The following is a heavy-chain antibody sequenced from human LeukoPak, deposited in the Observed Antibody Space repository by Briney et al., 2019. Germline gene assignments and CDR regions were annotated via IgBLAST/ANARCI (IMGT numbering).Heavy chain of an antibody. CDR3: ARVSTEKKFDY. Sequence: SETLSLTCAVSGGSISSSNWWSWVRQPPGKGLEWIGEIHHGGSTNYTPSLKTRVTISVDKSKNQFSLKVSSVTAADTAVYYCARVSTEKKFDYWGQGTPVTVSS. CDR1: GGSISSSNW. V-gene: IGHV4-4*02. J-gene: IGHJ4*02. D-gene: IGHD4-17*01. CDR2: IHHGGST.